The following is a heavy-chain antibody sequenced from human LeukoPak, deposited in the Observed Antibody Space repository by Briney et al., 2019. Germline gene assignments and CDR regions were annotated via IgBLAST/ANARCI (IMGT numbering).Heavy chain of an antibody. D-gene: IGHD3-22*01. V-gene: IGHV4-39*01. J-gene: IGHJ5*02. Sequence: SETLSLTCTVSGGSISISTYYWGWIRQPPGKGLEWIGNIYYSGSTYYNPSPKSRVTISVDTSKNQFSLRLSSVTAAGTAVYYCARLGTGYDSSGYSIGWFDPWGQGTLVTVSS. CDR2: IYYSGST. CDR3: ARLGTGYDSSGYSIGWFDP. CDR1: GGSISISTYY.